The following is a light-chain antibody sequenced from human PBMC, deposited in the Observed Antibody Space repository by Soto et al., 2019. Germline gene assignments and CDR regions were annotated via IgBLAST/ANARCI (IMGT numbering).Light chain of an antibody. J-gene: IGKJ4*01. CDR3: QQSYNTPLT. Sequence: DIQMTQSPSSLSASVGDRVTITCRASQSISSYLNWYQQKPGKAPKLLISVTSTLQSGVPSWFSRSASRTAFTLIISSLQPEDFATYYCQQSYNTPLTFGGGNKVDIK. CDR1: QSISSY. CDR2: VTS. V-gene: IGKV1-39*01.